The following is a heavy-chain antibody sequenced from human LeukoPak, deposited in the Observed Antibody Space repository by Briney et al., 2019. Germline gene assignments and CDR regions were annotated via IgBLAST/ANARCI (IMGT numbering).Heavy chain of an antibody. CDR2: IYYSGST. Sequence: KPXETLSLTCTVSGGSISSYYWSWIRQPPGKGLEWIGYIYYSGSTNYNPSLKSRVTISVETSKNQFSLKLSSVTAADTAVYYCGRASRFPSSGLYPSYYYYYMDVWGKGTTVTVSS. V-gene: IGHV4-59*01. CDR1: GGSISSYY. J-gene: IGHJ6*03. CDR3: GRASRFPSSGLYPSYYYYYMDV. D-gene: IGHD6-19*01.